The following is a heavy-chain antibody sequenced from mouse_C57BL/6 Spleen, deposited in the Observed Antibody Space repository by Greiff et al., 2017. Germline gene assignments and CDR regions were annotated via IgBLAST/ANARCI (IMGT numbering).Heavy chain of an antibody. Sequence: QVQLQQPGAELVMPGASVKLSCKASGYTFTSYWMHWVKQRPGQGLEWIGEIDPSDSYTNYNQKFKGKSTLTVDKSSSTAYMQLSSLTSEDSAVYYCAGIYYGYDGVYAMDYWGQGTSVTVSS. V-gene: IGHV1-69*01. D-gene: IGHD2-2*01. CDR1: GYTFTSYW. CDR3: AGIYYGYDGVYAMDY. CDR2: IDPSDSYT. J-gene: IGHJ4*01.